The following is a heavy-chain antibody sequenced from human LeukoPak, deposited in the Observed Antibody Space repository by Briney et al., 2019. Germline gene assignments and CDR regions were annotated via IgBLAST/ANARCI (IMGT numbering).Heavy chain of an antibody. V-gene: IGHV3-48*01. CDR3: ARDRIEQQRTLGRSSNYYYYYYMDV. CDR2: ISSSSSTI. Sequence: PGGSLRLSCAASEFTFSSYNMNWVRQAPGKGLEWVSYISSSSSTIYYADSVKGRFTISRDNAKNSLYLQMNSLRAEDTAVYYCARDRIEQQRTLGRSSNYYYYYYMDVWGKGTTVTVS. D-gene: IGHD6-13*01. J-gene: IGHJ6*03. CDR1: EFTFSSYN.